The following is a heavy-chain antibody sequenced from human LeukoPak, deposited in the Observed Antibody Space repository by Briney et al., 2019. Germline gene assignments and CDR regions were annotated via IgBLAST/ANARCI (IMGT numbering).Heavy chain of an antibody. J-gene: IGHJ4*01. CDR3: ITEYN. Sequence: PGGSLRLSCKASGFTFRNAWLSWVRQAPGKGLEWVGRSKGESDGGPADYAAPVKGRFTISTDDSRDTLYLQMRSLKIEDTAVYYCITEYNWGRGTLVTVSS. CDR2: SKGESDGGPA. D-gene: IGHD1-14*01. CDR1: GFTFRNAW. V-gene: IGHV3-15*01.